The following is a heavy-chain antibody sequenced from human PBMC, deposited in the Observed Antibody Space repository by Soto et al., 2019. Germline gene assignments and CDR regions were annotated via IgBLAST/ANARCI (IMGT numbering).Heavy chain of an antibody. CDR3: ATPDRGDFPDC. CDR2: IFYSGST. J-gene: IGHJ4*02. V-gene: IGHV4-39*01. D-gene: IGHD3-10*01. Sequence: SETLSLTCTVSGDSFRSRDHYWGWIRQPPGKGLEWIGSIFYSGSTYYIPSLKSRGTISVATSKTQVSLKVSSVPAADTAVYYCATPDRGDFPDCWGQGPLVTV. CDR1: GDSFRSRDHY.